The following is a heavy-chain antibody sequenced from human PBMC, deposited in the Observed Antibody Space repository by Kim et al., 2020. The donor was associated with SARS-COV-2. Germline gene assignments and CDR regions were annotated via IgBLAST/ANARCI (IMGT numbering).Heavy chain of an antibody. V-gene: IGHV1-2*06. Sequence: ASVKVSCKASGYTFTGYYMHWVRQAPGQGLEWMGRINPNSGGTNYAQKFQGRVTMTRDTSISTAYMELSRLRSDDTAVYYCARSGIAVAVPNWFDPWGQGTLVTVSS. CDR1: GYTFTGYY. J-gene: IGHJ5*02. CDR3: ARSGIAVAVPNWFDP. D-gene: IGHD6-19*01. CDR2: INPNSGGT.